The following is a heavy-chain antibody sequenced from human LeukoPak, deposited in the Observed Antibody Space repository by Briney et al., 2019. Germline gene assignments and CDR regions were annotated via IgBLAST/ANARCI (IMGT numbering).Heavy chain of an antibody. CDR1: GFTFSSYA. V-gene: IGHV3-23*01. CDR2: ISGSGGST. J-gene: IGHJ6*02. D-gene: IGHD4-17*01. Sequence: GGSLRLSCAASGFTFSSYAMSWIRQAPGKGLEWVSAISGSGGSTYYADSVKGRFTISRDNSKNTLYLQMNSLRAEDTAVYYCAKPYGHTHPDEYYYYGMDVWGQGTTVTVSS. CDR3: AKPYGHTHPDEYYYYGMDV.